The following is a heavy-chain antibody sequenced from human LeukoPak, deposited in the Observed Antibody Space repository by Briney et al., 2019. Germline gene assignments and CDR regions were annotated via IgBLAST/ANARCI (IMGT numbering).Heavy chain of an antibody. CDR3: ARGAPYYYDSSGYLFDY. Sequence: PSETLSLTCTVSGGSINSYYWSWIRQPPGKGLKWIGYIYCSGSTNYNPSLKSRVTISVDTSKNQFSLKLSSVTAADTAVYYCARGAPYYYDSSGYLFDYWGQGTLVTVSS. CDR1: GGSINSYY. V-gene: IGHV4-59*01. D-gene: IGHD3-22*01. J-gene: IGHJ4*02. CDR2: IYCSGST.